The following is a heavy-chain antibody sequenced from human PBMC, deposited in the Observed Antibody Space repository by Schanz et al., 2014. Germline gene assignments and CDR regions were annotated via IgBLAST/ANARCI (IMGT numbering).Heavy chain of an antibody. CDR3: ARSLFDGPPFDL. CDR2: INPNTDGT. Sequence: QVQLVQSGAEVKKPGASVKVSCKASGYTFTSYAMNWVRQAPGQGLEWMGRINPNTDGTIYAQKFQGRVTVTSDSSISTAYMELSTLTSDDTAVYYCARSLFDGPPFDLWGQGTLVTVSS. V-gene: IGHV1-2*06. D-gene: IGHD2-8*01. CDR1: GYTFTSYA. J-gene: IGHJ4*02.